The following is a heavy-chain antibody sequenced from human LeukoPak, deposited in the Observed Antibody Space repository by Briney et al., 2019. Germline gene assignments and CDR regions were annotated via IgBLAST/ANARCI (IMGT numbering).Heavy chain of an antibody. V-gene: IGHV4-34*01. CDR1: GGSFSGYY. J-gene: IGHJ4*02. Sequence: SGTLSLTCAVYGGSFSGYYWSWIRQPPGKGLEWIGEINHSGSTNYNPSLKSRVTISVDTSKNQFSLKLSSVTAADTAVYYCARGRDVLLWFGELLLDYWGQGTLVTVSS. CDR3: ARGRDVLLWFGELLLDY. CDR2: INHSGST. D-gene: IGHD3-10*01.